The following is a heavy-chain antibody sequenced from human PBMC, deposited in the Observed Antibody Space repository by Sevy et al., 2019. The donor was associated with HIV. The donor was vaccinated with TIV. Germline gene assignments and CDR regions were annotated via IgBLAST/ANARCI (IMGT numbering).Heavy chain of an antibody. CDR1: GGSISSGGYY. CDR2: IYYSGST. Sequence: SETLSLTCTVSGGSISSGGYYWSWIRQHPGKGLEGIGYIYYSGSTYYNPSLKSRVTISVDTSKNQFSLKLSSVTAADSAVYYCARARDYGRLFDYWGQGTLVTVSS. J-gene: IGHJ4*02. V-gene: IGHV4-31*03. D-gene: IGHD4-17*01. CDR3: ARARDYGRLFDY.